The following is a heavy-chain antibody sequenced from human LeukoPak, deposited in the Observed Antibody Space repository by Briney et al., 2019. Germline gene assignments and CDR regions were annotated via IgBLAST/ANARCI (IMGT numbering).Heavy chain of an antibody. D-gene: IGHD5-12*01. CDR3: ARHAIVATTPNWFDP. V-gene: IGHV5-10-1*01. Sequence: GESLRFSCKGSGYSFTSHWITWVRQMPGKGLEWMGRIDPTDSYTNYSPSFEGHVTISTDKSISTAYLQWSSLKASDTAMYYCARHAIVATTPNWFDPWGQGTLVTVSS. J-gene: IGHJ5*02. CDR2: IDPTDSYT. CDR1: GYSFTSHW.